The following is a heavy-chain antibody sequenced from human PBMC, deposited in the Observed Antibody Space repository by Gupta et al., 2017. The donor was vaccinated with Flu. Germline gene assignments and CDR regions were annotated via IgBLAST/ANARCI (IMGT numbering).Heavy chain of an antibody. D-gene: IGHD2-21*02. CDR3: ATAFEY. CDR2: VDKEGVGT. CDR1: GITFSNDW. J-gene: IGHJ4*02. Sequence: EVQLVQSGVALVQPGGSLRLFCAASGITFSNDWRHWVRQVPGKGLVWVSSVDKEGVGTSYADSVKGRVTMYRYNEKNIRFVQTNSLRAEDTAVDSCATAFEYWGQGTLVTVSS. V-gene: IGHV3-74*01.